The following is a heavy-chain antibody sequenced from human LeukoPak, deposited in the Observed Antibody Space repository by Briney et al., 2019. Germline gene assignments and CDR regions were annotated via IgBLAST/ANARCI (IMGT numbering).Heavy chain of an antibody. CDR2: IYYSGCT. CDR1: GGSISSYY. V-gene: IGHV4-59*08. D-gene: IGHD5-12*01. CDR3: ARAGFTRPFDY. Sequence: PSETLSLTCTVSGGSISSYYWSWIRQPPGKGLEWIGYIYYSGCTNYNPSLKSRVTISVDTSKNQFSLKLSSVTAADTAVYYCARAGFTRPFDYWGQGTLVTVSS. J-gene: IGHJ4*02.